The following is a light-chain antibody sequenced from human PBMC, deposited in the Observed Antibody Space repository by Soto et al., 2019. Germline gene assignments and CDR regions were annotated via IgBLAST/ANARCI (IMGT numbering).Light chain of an antibody. CDR2: GAS. V-gene: IGKV3-15*01. CDR3: QQYNNWPPT. Sequence: EIVLTQSPGTLSLSPGERATLFCGASQSVTSNYLAWYQQKPGQAPRLLIYGASTRAIGIPDRFSGSGSGTEFTLTISSLQSEDFAVYYCQQYNNWPPTFGQGTRLEIK. CDR1: QSVTSN. J-gene: IGKJ5*01.